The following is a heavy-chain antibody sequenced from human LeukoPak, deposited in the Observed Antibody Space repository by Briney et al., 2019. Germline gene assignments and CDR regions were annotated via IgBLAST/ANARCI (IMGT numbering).Heavy chain of an antibody. V-gene: IGHV1-2*02. Sequence: ASVKVSCKASGYTFSGYYIHWVRHAPGQGLEWMGWINPKSGGTSYAQKFQDRVTMTRDTSISTAHMELSRLRSDDTAVYYCAREWSGQHYSYGMDVWGQGTTVTVS. D-gene: IGHD2-15*01. CDR2: INPKSGGT. J-gene: IGHJ6*02. CDR1: GYTFSGYY. CDR3: AREWSGQHYSYGMDV.